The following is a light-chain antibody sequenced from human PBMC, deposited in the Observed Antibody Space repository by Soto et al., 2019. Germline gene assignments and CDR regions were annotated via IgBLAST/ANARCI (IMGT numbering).Light chain of an antibody. CDR3: QQYGDSPFT. CDR2: GAS. CDR1: QSVSSSY. Sequence: EIVLTQSPGTLSLSPGERDTLSCRASQSVSSSYLGWYQQKSGQAPRLLIYGASSRATGTPDRFSGSGSGTDFTLTISRLEPEDFAVYYCQQYGDSPFTFGPGTKVDIK. J-gene: IGKJ3*01. V-gene: IGKV3-20*01.